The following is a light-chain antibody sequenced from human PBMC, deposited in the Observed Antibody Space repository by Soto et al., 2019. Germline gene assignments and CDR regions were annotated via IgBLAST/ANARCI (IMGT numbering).Light chain of an antibody. Sequence: IVMTQSPATLSVSPGERATLSCSASQSVSSNLAWYQQKPGQAPRLLIYGASTRATGIPARFSGSGSGTEFTLIISSLQSEDFAVYYCQHYNNWPPWTFGQGTKVDIK. V-gene: IGKV3-15*01. CDR3: QHYNNWPPWT. CDR2: GAS. J-gene: IGKJ1*01. CDR1: QSVSSN.